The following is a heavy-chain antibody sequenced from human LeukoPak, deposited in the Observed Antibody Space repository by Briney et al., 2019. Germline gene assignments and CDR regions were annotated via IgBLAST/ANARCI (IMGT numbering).Heavy chain of an antibody. CDR1: GFTFSSYG. CDR2: IWYDGSNK. Sequence: PGRSLRLSCAASGFTFSSYGMHWVRQAPGKGLEWVAVIWYDGSNKYYADSVKGRFTISRDNSKNTLHLQMNSLRAEDTAVYYCAKVRYYYDSSGSSYYFDYWGQGTLVTVSS. J-gene: IGHJ4*02. D-gene: IGHD3-22*01. V-gene: IGHV3-33*06. CDR3: AKVRYYYDSSGSSYYFDY.